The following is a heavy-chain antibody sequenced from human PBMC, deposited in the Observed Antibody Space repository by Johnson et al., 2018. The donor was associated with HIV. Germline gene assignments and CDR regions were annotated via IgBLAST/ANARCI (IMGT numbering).Heavy chain of an antibody. CDR3: ARSLGVVGAIGKGAFDI. Sequence: QVLLVESGGGLVKPGGSLRLSCAASGFTLSSYAMHWVRQAPGKGLEWVAVISYDGSNKYYADSVKGRFTISRDNSKNTLYLQMNSLRAEDTAVYYCARSLGVVGAIGKGAFDIWGQGTMVTVSS. CDR2: ISYDGSNK. J-gene: IGHJ3*02. V-gene: IGHV3-30*04. D-gene: IGHD1-26*01. CDR1: GFTLSSYA.